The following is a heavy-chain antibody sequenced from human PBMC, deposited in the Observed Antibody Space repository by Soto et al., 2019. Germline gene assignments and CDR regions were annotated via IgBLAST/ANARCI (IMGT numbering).Heavy chain of an antibody. Sequence: SETLSLTCTVSGGSISSDSFYWAWIRQPPGKGLEWIGIIYYSGDTYYNPSLAGRLTMSVDTSNQFSLTLRSVTAADTALYYCARNQPQRYCSGGTCRPAYGMDVWGQGATVTVSS. J-gene: IGHJ6*02. D-gene: IGHD2-15*01. CDR3: ARNQPQRYCSGGTCRPAYGMDV. CDR1: GGSISSDSFY. CDR2: IYYSGDT. V-gene: IGHV4-39*01.